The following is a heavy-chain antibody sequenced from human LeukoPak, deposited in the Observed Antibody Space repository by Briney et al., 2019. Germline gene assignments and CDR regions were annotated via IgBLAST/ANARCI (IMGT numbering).Heavy chain of an antibody. Sequence: SQTLSLICTVSGGSISSGGYYWRWIRQPPGKGLEWIGYIYHSGSTYYNPSLKSRVTISVDRSKNQFSLKLSSVTAADTAVYYCARGQIAAAFGAGYWGQGTLVTVSS. V-gene: IGHV4-30-2*01. D-gene: IGHD6-13*01. J-gene: IGHJ4*02. CDR1: GGSISSGGYY. CDR3: ARGQIAAAFGAGY. CDR2: IYHSGST.